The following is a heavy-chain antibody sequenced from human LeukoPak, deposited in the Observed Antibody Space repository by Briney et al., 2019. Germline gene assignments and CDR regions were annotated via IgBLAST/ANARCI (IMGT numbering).Heavy chain of an antibody. CDR2: ISGSGGST. V-gene: IGHV3-23*01. D-gene: IGHD3-16*02. J-gene: IGHJ4*02. Sequence: TGGSLRLSCAASGFTFSSYAMSWVRQAPGKGLEWVSAISGSGGSTYYADSVKGRFTISRDNSKNTLYLQMNSLRAEDTAVYYCAKDSDYDYVWGSYRSIPLDYWGQGTLVTVSS. CDR3: AKDSDYDYVWGSYRSIPLDY. CDR1: GFTFSSYA.